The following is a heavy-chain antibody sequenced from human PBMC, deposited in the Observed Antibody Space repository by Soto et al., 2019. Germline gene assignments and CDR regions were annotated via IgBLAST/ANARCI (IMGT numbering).Heavy chain of an antibody. J-gene: IGHJ6*02. Sequence: ASVKVSCKASGFTFTSSAVQWVRQARGQRLEWIGWIVVGSGNTNYAQKFQERVTITRDMSTSTAYMELSSLRSEDTAVYYCAADFLVRVKYYYGMDVWGQGTTVTVSS. V-gene: IGHV1-58*01. CDR2: IVVGSGNT. CDR3: AADFLVRVKYYYGMDV. CDR1: GFTFTSSA. D-gene: IGHD3-10*01.